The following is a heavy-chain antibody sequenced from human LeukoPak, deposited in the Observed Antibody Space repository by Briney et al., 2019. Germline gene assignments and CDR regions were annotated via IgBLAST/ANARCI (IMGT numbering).Heavy chain of an antibody. Sequence: GGSLRLSCAASGFTFSSYAMSWVRQAPGKGLEWVSAISGSGGSTYYADSVKGRFTISRDNSKNTLYLQMNSLRAEDTAVYYCTKDSTYYYGSGSYGHWGQGTLVTVSS. CDR3: TKDSTYYYGSGSYGH. D-gene: IGHD3-10*01. V-gene: IGHV3-23*01. J-gene: IGHJ4*02. CDR2: ISGSGGST. CDR1: GFTFSSYA.